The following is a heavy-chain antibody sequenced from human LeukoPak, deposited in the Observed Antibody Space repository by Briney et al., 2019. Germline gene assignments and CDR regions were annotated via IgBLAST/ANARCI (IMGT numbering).Heavy chain of an antibody. Sequence: EASVNVSCKAAGYTVIGFQLHWVRQAPGQGLEWMGWINPNNGDTKYAQKFQGRVTMTRDTSISTAYMELSRLRSDDTAVYYCARDLSAVVGIIWGQGSLVTVSS. J-gene: IGHJ4*02. CDR2: INPNNGDT. D-gene: IGHD2-2*01. CDR3: ARDLSAVVGII. CDR1: GYTVIGFQ. V-gene: IGHV1-2*02.